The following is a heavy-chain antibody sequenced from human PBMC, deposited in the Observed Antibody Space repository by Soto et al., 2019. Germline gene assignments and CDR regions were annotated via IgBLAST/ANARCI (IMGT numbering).Heavy chain of an antibody. J-gene: IGHJ4*02. D-gene: IGHD3-3*01. CDR2: ISAYNGNT. Sequence: ASVKVSCKASGYTFTIYGISWVRQAPGQGLEWMGWISAYNGNTNYAQKLQGRVTMTTDTSTSTAYMELRSLRSDDTAVYYCASATYDFWSGSEGRYYFDYWGQGTLVTVSS. V-gene: IGHV1-18*01. CDR1: GYTFTIYG. CDR3: ASATYDFWSGSEGRYYFDY.